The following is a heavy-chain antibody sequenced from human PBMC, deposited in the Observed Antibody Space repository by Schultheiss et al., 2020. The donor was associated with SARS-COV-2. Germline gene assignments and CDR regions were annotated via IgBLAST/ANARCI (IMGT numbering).Heavy chain of an antibody. D-gene: IGHD1-1*01. CDR1: GFTFSSYG. CDR3: AKAFSANWYYFDS. Sequence: GGSLRLSCAASGFTFSSYGMHWVRQAPGKGLEWVAVISYDGSNKYYADSVKGRFTISRDNYKNTLYLQMNNLRAEDTALYYCAKAFSANWYYFDSWGQGTLVTVSS. CDR2: ISYDGSNK. J-gene: IGHJ4*02. V-gene: IGHV3-30*12.